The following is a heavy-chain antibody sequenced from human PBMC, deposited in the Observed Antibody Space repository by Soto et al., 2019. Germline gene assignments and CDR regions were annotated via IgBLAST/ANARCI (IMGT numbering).Heavy chain of an antibody. J-gene: IGHJ5*02. CDR3: ARDNTRLLWFGELAWFDP. V-gene: IGHV1-69*13. Sequence: ASVKVSCKASGGTFSSYAISWVRQAPGQGLEWMGGIIPIFGTANYAQKFQGRVTITADESTSTAYMELSSLRSEDTAVYYCARDNTRLLWFGELAWFDPWGQGTLVTVSS. D-gene: IGHD3-10*01. CDR1: GGTFSSYA. CDR2: IIPIFGTA.